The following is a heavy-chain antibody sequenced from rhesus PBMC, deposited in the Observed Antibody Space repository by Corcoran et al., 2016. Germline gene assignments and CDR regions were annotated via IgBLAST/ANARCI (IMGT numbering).Heavy chain of an antibody. V-gene: IGHV4-173*01. J-gene: IGHJ4*01. CDR1: GGSITSNW. CDR3: ARANSGYYLDY. D-gene: IGHD3-28*01. Sequence: QLQLQESGPGLVKPSETLSLTGAVSGGSITSNWWTWIRQPPGKGLECIGHISGGGGSATYSPSLKSRVTISTDTSKNQIYLKLISVTAADTAVYYCARANSGYYLDYWGQGVLVTVSS. CDR2: ISGGGGSA.